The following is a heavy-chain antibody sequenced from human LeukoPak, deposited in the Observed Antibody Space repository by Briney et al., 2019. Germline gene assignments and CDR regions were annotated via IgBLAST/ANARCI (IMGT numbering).Heavy chain of an antibody. CDR3: AKDEYSSGSYFDY. CDR1: GFTFSSYG. CDR2: ISYDGSNK. J-gene: IGHJ4*02. D-gene: IGHD6-19*01. V-gene: IGHV3-30*18. Sequence: GGSLRLSCAASGFTFSSYGMHWVRQAPGKGLEWVGDISYDGSNKYYADSVKGRFSISRDNSKSTLYLQMNSLRAEDTAVYYCAKDEYSSGSYFDYWGQGTLVTVSS.